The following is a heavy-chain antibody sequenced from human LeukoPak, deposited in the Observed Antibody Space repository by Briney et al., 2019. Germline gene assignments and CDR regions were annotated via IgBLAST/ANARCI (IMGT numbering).Heavy chain of an antibody. CDR2: INHSGST. Sequence: SETLSLTCAVYGGSFSGYYWSWIRQPPGKGLEWIGEINHSGSTNYNPSLKSRVTISVDTSKNQFSLKLSSVTAADTAVYYCAREYSSGWSGAGYWGQGTLVTVSS. CDR3: AREYSSGWSGAGY. CDR1: GGSFSGYY. D-gene: IGHD6-19*01. J-gene: IGHJ4*02. V-gene: IGHV4-34*01.